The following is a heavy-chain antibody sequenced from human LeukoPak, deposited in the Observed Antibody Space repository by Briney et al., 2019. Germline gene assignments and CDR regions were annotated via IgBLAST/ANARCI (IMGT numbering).Heavy chain of an antibody. V-gene: IGHV3-48*04. J-gene: IGHJ4*02. CDR1: GFTFSNAW. CDR2: ISSSSSTI. D-gene: IGHD4-17*01. CDR3: ARDRDYGDYQFDY. Sequence: GGSLRLSCAASGFTFSNAWMSWVRQAPGKGLEWVSYISSSSSTIYYADSVKGRFTISRDNAKNSLYLQMNSLRAEDTAVYYCARDRDYGDYQFDYWGQGTLVTVSS.